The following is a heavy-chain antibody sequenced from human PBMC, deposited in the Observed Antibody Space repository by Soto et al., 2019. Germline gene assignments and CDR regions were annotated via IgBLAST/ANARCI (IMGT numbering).Heavy chain of an antibody. CDR3: AKAPRDYFDY. Sequence: GSLRRSCGASGFTFSSYAMSWVRQAPGKGLEWVSAISGSGGSTYYADSVKGRFTISRDNSKNTLYLQMNSLRAEDTAVYYCAKAPRDYFDYWGQGTLVTVSS. J-gene: IGHJ4*02. CDR2: ISGSGGST. V-gene: IGHV3-23*01. CDR1: GFTFSSYA.